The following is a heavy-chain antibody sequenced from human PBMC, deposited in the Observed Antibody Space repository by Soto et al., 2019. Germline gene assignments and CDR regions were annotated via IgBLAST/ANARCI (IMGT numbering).Heavy chain of an antibody. CDR2: ISYDGSNK. D-gene: IGHD3-16*02. V-gene: IGHV3-30*18. Sequence: GGSLRLSCAASGFTFSSYGMHWVRQAPGKGLEWVAVISYDGSNKYYADSVKGRFTISRDNSKNTLYLQMNSLRAEDTAVYYCAKDDYVWGSYRPTDYWGQGTRVTVSS. CDR1: GFTFSSYG. CDR3: AKDDYVWGSYRPTDY. J-gene: IGHJ4*02.